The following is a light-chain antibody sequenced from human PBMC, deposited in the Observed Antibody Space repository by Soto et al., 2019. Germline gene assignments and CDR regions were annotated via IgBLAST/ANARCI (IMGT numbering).Light chain of an antibody. J-gene: IGLJ3*02. CDR1: SGHSSYA. CDR3: QTWGTGRGV. CDR2: LNSDGSH. Sequence: QPVLTQSPSASASLGASVKLTCTLSSGHSSYAIAWHQQQPEKGPPYLMKLNSDGSHSKGDGIPDRFSGSSSGAERYLTISSLQSEDEADYYCQTWGTGRGVFGGGTKVTVL. V-gene: IGLV4-69*01.